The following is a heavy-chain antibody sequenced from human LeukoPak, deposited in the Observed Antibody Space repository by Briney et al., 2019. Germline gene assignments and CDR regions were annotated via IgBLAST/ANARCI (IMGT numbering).Heavy chain of an antibody. CDR1: GFSFSASA. CDR3: ARASYYYGSGSYRPTAVYYFDY. Sequence: GGSLRLSCAASGFSFSASAMHWVRQASGKGLEWVGRIRSKGNSYATEYGASVKGRFTISRDNAKNTLYLQMNSLRAEDTAVYYCARASYYYGSGSYRPTAVYYFDYWGQGTLVTVSS. J-gene: IGHJ4*02. CDR2: IRSKGNSYAT. D-gene: IGHD3-10*01. V-gene: IGHV3-73*01.